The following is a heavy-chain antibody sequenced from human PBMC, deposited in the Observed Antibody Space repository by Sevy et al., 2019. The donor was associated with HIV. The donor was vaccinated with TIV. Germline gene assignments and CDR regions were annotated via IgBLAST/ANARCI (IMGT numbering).Heavy chain of an antibody. CDR1: GFTFSSYA. CDR2: FSGSGGST. CDR3: AKAVPAARGHFDY. J-gene: IGHJ4*02. Sequence: GGSLRLSCAASGFTFSSYAMSWVRQAPGKGLEWVSAFSGSGGSTYYADSLKGRFTISRDNSKNTLYLQMNSLRAEDTAVYYCAKAVPAARGHFDYWGQGTLVTVSS. D-gene: IGHD2-2*01. V-gene: IGHV3-23*01.